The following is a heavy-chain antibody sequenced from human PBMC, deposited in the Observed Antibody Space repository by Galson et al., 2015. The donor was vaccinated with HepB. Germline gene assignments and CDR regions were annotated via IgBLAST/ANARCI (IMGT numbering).Heavy chain of an antibody. Sequence: SVKVSCKASGYTFTSYAMHWVRQAPGQRLEWMGWINAGNGNTKYSQKFQGRVTITRDTSASTAYMELSSLRSEDTAVYYCASEASGSYSPRYFQHWGQGTLVTVSS. J-gene: IGHJ1*01. CDR2: INAGNGNT. CDR1: GYTFTSYA. D-gene: IGHD1-26*01. CDR3: ASEASGSYSPRYFQH. V-gene: IGHV1-3*01.